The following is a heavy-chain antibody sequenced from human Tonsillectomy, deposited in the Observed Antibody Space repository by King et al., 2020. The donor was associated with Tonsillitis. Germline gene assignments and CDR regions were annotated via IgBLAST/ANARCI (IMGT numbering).Heavy chain of an antibody. Sequence: VQLVESGGGLVQPGGSLRLSCAASGFTFSSYAMSWVRQAPGKGLEWVSAISGSGGSTYYADSVKGRFTISRDNSKNTLYLQMNRLRAEDRAVYYGANLPFSPNWNFYYYYGMDVWGQGXTVTVSS. J-gene: IGHJ6*02. V-gene: IGHV3-23*04. CDR1: GFTFSSYA. D-gene: IGHD1-7*01. CDR3: ANLPFSPNWNFYYYYGMDV. CDR2: ISGSGGST.